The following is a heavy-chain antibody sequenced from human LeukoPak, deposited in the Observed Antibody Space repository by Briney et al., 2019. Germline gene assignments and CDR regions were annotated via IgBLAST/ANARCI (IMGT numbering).Heavy chain of an antibody. CDR3: TTENYDILTGYFPFDY. Sequence: NPGGSLRLSCAAPGFTFSNAWMSWVRQAPGKGLEWVGRIKSKTDGGTTDYAAPVKGRFTISRDDSKNTLYLQMNSLKTEDTAVYYCTTENYDILTGYFPFDYWGQGTLVTVSS. J-gene: IGHJ4*02. CDR2: IKSKTDGGTT. D-gene: IGHD3-9*01. V-gene: IGHV3-15*01. CDR1: GFTFSNAW.